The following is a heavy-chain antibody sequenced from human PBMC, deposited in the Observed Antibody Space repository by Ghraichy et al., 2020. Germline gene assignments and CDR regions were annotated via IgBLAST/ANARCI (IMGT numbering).Heavy chain of an antibody. V-gene: IGHV4-39*01. CDR2: IYYSGST. Sequence: GSLRLSCTVSGGSISSSSYYWGWIRQPPGKGLEWIGSIYYSGSTYYNPSLKSRVTISVDTSKNQFSLKLSSVTAADTAVYYCARISLPGYSSGWYGAGSPPYYFDYWGQGTLVTVSS. D-gene: IGHD6-19*01. J-gene: IGHJ4*02. CDR1: GGSISSSSYY. CDR3: ARISLPGYSSGWYGAGSPPYYFDY.